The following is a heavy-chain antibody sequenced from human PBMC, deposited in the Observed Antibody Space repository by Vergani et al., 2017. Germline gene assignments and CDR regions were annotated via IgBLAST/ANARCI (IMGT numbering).Heavy chain of an antibody. D-gene: IGHD2-15*01. J-gene: IGHJ6*02. CDR3: ARDDERYCSGGSCYAYYGMDV. CDR2: IYSGGST. CDR1: GFTVSSSY. V-gene: IGHV3-66*02. Sequence: EVQLVESGGGLVQPGGSLRLSCAASGFTVSSSYMSWVRQAPGKGLEWVSVIYSGGSTYYADSVKGRFTISRDNSKNTLYLQMNSLRAEDTAVYYCARDDERYCSGGSCYAYYGMDVWGQGTTVTVSS.